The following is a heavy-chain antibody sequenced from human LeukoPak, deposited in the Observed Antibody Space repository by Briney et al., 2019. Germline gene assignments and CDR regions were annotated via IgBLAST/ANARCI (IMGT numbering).Heavy chain of an antibody. CDR1: GGSISSYY. D-gene: IGHD5-18*01. J-gene: IGHJ5*02. CDR3: ASGQLWFSP. V-gene: IGHV4-59*01. CDR2: IYYSGST. Sequence: SETLSLTCTVSGGSISSYYWSGIRQPPGKGLEWIGYIYYSGSTNYNPSLKSRVTISVDTSKNQFSLKLSSVTAADTAVYYCASGQLWFSPWGQGTLVTVSS.